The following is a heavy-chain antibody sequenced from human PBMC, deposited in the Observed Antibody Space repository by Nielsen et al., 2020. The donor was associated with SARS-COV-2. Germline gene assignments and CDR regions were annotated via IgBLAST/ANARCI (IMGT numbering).Heavy chain of an antibody. CDR1: GFSFSNYV. Sequence: GESLKISCEASGFSFSNYVMSWVRQAPGKGLEWVSGIGGSGITYFADSVKGRFSISRDNSKNMVYLQMKSLRAEDTAIYYCAREYSSTSGRAFDIWGQGTNVIVSS. D-gene: IGHD6-19*01. CDR2: IGGSGIT. CDR3: AREYSSTSGRAFDI. V-gene: IGHV3-23*01. J-gene: IGHJ3*02.